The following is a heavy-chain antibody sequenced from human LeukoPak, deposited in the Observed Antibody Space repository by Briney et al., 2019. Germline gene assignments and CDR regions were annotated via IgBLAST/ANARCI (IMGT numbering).Heavy chain of an antibody. CDR1: GYTFTSYY. V-gene: IGHV1-46*01. CDR2: INPSGGST. J-gene: IGHJ4*02. D-gene: IGHD1-26*01. Sequence: GASVKVSCKASGYTFTSYYMHWVRQAPGQGLEWMGIINPSGGSTSYAQKFQGRVTMTRDTSTSTVYMELSSLRSEDTAVYYCAKDKTDLIVGATEFDYWGQGTLVTVSS. CDR3: AKDKTDLIVGATEFDY.